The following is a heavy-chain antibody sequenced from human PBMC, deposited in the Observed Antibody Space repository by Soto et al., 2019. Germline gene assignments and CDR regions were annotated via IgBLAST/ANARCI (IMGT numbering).Heavy chain of an antibody. J-gene: IGHJ6*02. CDR2: ISGYTGKA. D-gene: IGHD3-9*01. V-gene: IGHV1-18*01. CDR3: ARDYDILTGYYVGGFYYYYGMDV. Sequence: ASVKVSCKTSGYSFSNSGINWVRQAPGQGLEWLGWISGYTGKALYAREFQGRLTMTTDTSASTAYMELRSLKSDDTAVYYCARDYDILTGYYVGGFYYYYGMDVWGQGTTVTVSS. CDR1: GYSFSNSG.